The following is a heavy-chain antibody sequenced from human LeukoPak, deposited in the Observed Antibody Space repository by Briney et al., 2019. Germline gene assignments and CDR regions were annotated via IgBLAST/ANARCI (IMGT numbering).Heavy chain of an antibody. V-gene: IGHV1-18*01. J-gene: IGHJ5*02. Sequence: ASVKVSCKASGYTFTSYGISWVRQAPGQGLEWMGWISAYNGNTNYAQKLQGRVTMTTDTSTSTAYMELRSLRSDDTAVYYCARDRGLSQSITGSHNWFDPWGQGTLVTVSS. CDR2: ISAYNGNT. D-gene: IGHD3-10*01. CDR3: ARDRGLSQSITGSHNWFDP. CDR1: GYTFTSYG.